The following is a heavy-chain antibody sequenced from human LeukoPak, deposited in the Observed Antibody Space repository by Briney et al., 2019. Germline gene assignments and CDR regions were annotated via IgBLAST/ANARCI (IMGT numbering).Heavy chain of an antibody. CDR2: IRSKAYGGTT. D-gene: IGHD2-21*02. CDR1: GFTFGDYA. CDR3: TRVARLLWFKDQVEYYYMDV. V-gene: IGHV3-49*04. J-gene: IGHJ6*03. Sequence: GGSLRLSCTASGFTFGDYAMSWVRQAPGKGLEWVGFIRSKAYGGTTEYAASVKGRFTISRDDSKSIAYLQMNSLKTEDTAVYYCTRVARLLWFKDQVEYYYMDVWGKGTTVTVSS.